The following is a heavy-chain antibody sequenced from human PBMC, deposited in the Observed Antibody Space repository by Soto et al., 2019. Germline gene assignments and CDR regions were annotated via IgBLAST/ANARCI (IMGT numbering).Heavy chain of an antibody. CDR2: ISSGGGKI. CDR1: GFNFDSYA. J-gene: IGHJ4*02. D-gene: IGHD4-17*01. V-gene: IGHV3-23*01. Sequence: VQLLESGGGLGQPGGSLRLSCAASGFNFDSYAMGWVRQAPGEGLEWVSAISSGGGKIYYADSVKGRFTISRDNSKNTLYLQMNSLRAEDTAVFYCAKAPHASDYAGRGFDFWGQGTLVTVSS. CDR3: AKAPHASDYAGRGFDF.